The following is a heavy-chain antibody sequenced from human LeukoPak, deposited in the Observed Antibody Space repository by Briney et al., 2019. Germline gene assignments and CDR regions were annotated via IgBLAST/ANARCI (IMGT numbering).Heavy chain of an antibody. Sequence: SVKVSCKASGGTFSSYAISWVRQAPGQGLEWMGGIIPIFGTANYAQKFQGRVTMTRDMSTSTVYMELSSLRSEDTAVYYCAREGIAAQYDYWGQGTLVTVSS. CDR3: AREGIAAQYDY. CDR1: GGTFSSYA. D-gene: IGHD6-13*01. V-gene: IGHV1-69*05. J-gene: IGHJ4*02. CDR2: IIPIFGTA.